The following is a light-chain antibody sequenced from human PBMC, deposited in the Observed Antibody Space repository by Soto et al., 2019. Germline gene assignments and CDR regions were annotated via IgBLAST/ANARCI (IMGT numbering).Light chain of an antibody. Sequence: NFMLTQPHSVSESPGRTVTISCTRSSGGVASNYVQWYQQRPGSAPTTVIFEDNQRPSGVPDRFSGSIDSSSNSASLTISGLRTEDEAYYYCQSSDSTTQVFGTGTKLTVL. CDR2: EDN. J-gene: IGLJ1*01. CDR1: SGGVASNY. CDR3: QSSDSTTQV. V-gene: IGLV6-57*04.